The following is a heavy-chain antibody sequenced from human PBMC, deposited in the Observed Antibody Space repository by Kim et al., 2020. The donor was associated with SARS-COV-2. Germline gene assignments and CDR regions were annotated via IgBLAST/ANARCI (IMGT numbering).Heavy chain of an antibody. J-gene: IGHJ4*02. CDR2: IYSGGGT. V-gene: IGHV3-53*01. D-gene: IGHD6-19*01. CDR3: ATLAAGG. CDR1: GFTVGGNG. Sequence: GGSLRLSCAVSGFTVGGNGMFWVRQAPGKGLEWVSLIYSGGGTYYADSVKGRFTISRDNSKNTLYLQMNGLRGDDTAAYYCATLAAGGWGQGTLVSVSS.